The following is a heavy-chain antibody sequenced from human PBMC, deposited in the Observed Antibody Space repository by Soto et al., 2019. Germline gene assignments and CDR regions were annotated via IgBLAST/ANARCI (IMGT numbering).Heavy chain of an antibody. J-gene: IGHJ5*02. Sequence: PGGSLRLSCAASGFTFSSYAMSWVRQAPGKGLEWVSAISGSGGSTYYEDSVKGRFTISRDNSKNTLYLQMNSLRAEDTAVYYCGKVPHYGFWGDEESWFDPWGQGXLVTVYS. CDR2: ISGSGGST. D-gene: IGHD3-3*01. CDR1: GFTFSSYA. V-gene: IGHV3-23*01. CDR3: GKVPHYGFWGDEESWFDP.